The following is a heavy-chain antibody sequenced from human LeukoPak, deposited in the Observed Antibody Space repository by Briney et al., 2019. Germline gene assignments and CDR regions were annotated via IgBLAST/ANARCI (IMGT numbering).Heavy chain of an antibody. Sequence: GGSLRLSCAASGFTFSDYYMGWIRQAPGKGLEWVSYISSSGSTIYYADSVKGRFTISRDNAKNSLYLQMNSLRVEDTAVYYCARDIVVVPAAIENGMDVWGQGTTVTVSS. V-gene: IGHV3-11*01. CDR3: ARDIVVVPAAIENGMDV. CDR2: ISSSGSTI. D-gene: IGHD2-2*01. J-gene: IGHJ6*02. CDR1: GFTFSDYY.